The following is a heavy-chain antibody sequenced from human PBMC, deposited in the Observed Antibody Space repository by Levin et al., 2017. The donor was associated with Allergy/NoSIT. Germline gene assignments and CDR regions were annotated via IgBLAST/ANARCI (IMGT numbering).Heavy chain of an antibody. J-gene: IGHJ4*02. V-gene: IGHV3-23*01. CDR3: AKQHGSGGSNFFDS. Sequence: GESLKISCAASGFTFSTYAVTWVRQAPGKGLEWVSVISSSGGSSYYADSVKGRFTISRDNSKNTLYLQMNSLRAEDTALYYCAKQHGSGGSNFFDSWGQGTLVTVSS. D-gene: IGHD2-15*01. CDR2: ISSSGGSS. CDR1: GFTFSTYA.